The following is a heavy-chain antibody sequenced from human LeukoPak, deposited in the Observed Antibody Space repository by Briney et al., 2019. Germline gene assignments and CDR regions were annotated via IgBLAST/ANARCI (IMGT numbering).Heavy chain of an antibody. CDR2: ISSSSSYI. D-gene: IGHD2-15*01. Sequence: GGSLRLSCAASGFTFSSYSMNWVRQAPGKGLEWVSSISSSSSYIYYADSVKGRFTISRDNAKNSLYPQMNSLRAEDTAVYYCARDSWDYCSGGSCYEEDYWGQGTLVTVSS. CDR3: ARDSWDYCSGGSCYEEDY. V-gene: IGHV3-21*01. J-gene: IGHJ4*02. CDR1: GFTFSSYS.